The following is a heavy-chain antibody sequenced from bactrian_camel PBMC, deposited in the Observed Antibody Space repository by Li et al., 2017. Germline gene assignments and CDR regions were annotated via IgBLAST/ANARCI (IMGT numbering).Heavy chain of an antibody. CDR3: AARYPCIVVTMNENEYNF. CDR1: EDISTFFV. D-gene: IGHD4*01. V-gene: IGHV3S53*01. Sequence: WSLELSCVASEDISTFFVGWFRQVPGKEREAIAIMHSVGSETYADSVTGRFTISQDTRDNARNTVYLQMNSLKPEDTAMYYCAARYPCIVVTMNENEYNFWGAGTQVTVS. J-gene: IGHJ4*01. CDR2: MHSVGSE.